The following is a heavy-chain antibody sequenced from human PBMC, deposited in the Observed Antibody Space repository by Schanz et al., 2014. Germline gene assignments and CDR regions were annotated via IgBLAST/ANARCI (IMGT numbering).Heavy chain of an antibody. CDR1: GGSLSGYF. D-gene: IGHD6-13*01. CDR3: ARGRQQLGSFDY. J-gene: IGHJ4*02. CDR2: IGHSGNT. V-gene: IGHV4-34*01. Sequence: QVQLQQWGAGLLKPSETLSLTCAVYGGSLSGYFWSWIRQPPGKGLEWIGDIGHSGNTKDNPSLKSRVTMSVDRSKNQFSLILNSVTAADTAVYYCARGRQQLGSFDYWGQGTLVTVSS.